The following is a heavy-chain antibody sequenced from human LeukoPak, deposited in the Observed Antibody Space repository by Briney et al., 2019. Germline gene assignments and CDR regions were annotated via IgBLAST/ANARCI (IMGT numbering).Heavy chain of an antibody. CDR1: GGSISSYY. CDR3: ARLGDDYGDLDY. CDR2: IYYSGST. D-gene: IGHD4-17*01. V-gene: IGHV4-59*01. J-gene: IGHJ4*02. Sequence: SETLSLTCTVSGGSISSYYWSWIRQPPGKGLEWIGYIYYSGSTNYNPSLKSRVTISVDTSKNQFSLKLSSVTAADTAVYYCARLGDDYGDLDYWGQGTLVTVSS.